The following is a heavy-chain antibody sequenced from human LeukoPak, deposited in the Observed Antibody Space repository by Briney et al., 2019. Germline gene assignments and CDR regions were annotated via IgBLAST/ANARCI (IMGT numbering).Heavy chain of an antibody. CDR1: GVSFNDYY. D-gene: IGHD4-17*01. Sequence: SETLSLTCAVSGVSFNDYYWSWVRQTLGKGLEWIGEINHSGYTNDSPSLKSRVTLSIDTSRKQFYLNVRAVTVADTGMYYCTRMTTGHDYWGQGTLVTVSS. J-gene: IGHJ4*02. CDR2: INHSGYT. V-gene: IGHV4-34*01. CDR3: TRMTTGHDY.